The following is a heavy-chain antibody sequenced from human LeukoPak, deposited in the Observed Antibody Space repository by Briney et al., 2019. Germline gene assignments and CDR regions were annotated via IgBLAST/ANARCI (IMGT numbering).Heavy chain of an antibody. V-gene: IGHV4-38-2*02. Sequence: SETLSLTCTVSGYSISSNYYWGWIRPPPGKGLEWIGSIHHSERAYYNPSLKSRVTISVDPSKNHFSLRVMSVTAAETAVYFCARVSARGGYGDDYFDYWGQGTLVTVSS. CDR2: IHHSERA. CDR3: ARVSARGGYGDDYFDY. CDR1: GYSISSNYY. D-gene: IGHD4-17*01. J-gene: IGHJ4*02.